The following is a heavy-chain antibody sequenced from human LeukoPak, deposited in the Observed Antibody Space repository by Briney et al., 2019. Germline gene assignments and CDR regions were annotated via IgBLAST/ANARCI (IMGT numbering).Heavy chain of an antibody. Sequence: HGESLKISCKGSEYSFTSYWIGWVRPLPGKGLEWMGIIYPGDSDTRYSPSFQGQVTISADKSISTAYLEWSRLKASDTAMYYCARRHLDNWSFDYWGQGTLVTVSS. CDR3: ARRHLDNWSFDY. CDR2: IYPGDSDT. CDR1: EYSFTSYW. V-gene: IGHV5-51*01. J-gene: IGHJ4*02. D-gene: IGHD5-24*01.